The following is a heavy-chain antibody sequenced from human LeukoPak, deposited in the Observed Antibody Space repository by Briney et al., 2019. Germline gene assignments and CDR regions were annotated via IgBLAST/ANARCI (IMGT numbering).Heavy chain of an antibody. CDR2: ISGSGGST. CDR3: AKHPSDYYGSGSLDY. CDR1: GFTFSSYA. J-gene: IGHJ4*02. D-gene: IGHD3-10*01. Sequence: GGSLRLSCAASGFTFSSYAMSWVRQAPGKGLEWVSAISGSGGSTYYADSVKGRFTISRDNSKNTLYLQMNSLRAEDTAVYYCAKHPSDYYGSGSLDYWGQGTLVTVSS. V-gene: IGHV3-23*01.